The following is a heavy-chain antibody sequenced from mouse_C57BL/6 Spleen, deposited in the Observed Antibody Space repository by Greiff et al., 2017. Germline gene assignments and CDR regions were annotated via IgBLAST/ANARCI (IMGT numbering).Heavy chain of an antibody. CDR3: TRARPFFDY. CDR2: IDPETGGT. V-gene: IGHV1-15*01. J-gene: IGHJ2*01. CDR1: GYTFTDYE. Sequence: QVQLQQSGAELVRPGASVTLSCKASGYTFTDYEMHWVKQTPVHGLEWIGAIDPETGGTAYNQKFKGQDILTADKSSSTAYLELRSLTSEDSAVYYCTRARPFFDYWGQGTTLTVSS.